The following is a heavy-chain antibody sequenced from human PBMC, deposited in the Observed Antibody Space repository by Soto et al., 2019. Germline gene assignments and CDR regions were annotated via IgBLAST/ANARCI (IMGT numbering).Heavy chain of an antibody. D-gene: IGHD3-10*01. J-gene: IGHJ5*02. CDR3: ASLRQDTMVRGVIQGVFFDP. CDR2: IYYSGST. V-gene: IGHV4-59*08. Sequence: SETLSLTCTVSGGSISSYYWSWIRQPPGKGLEWIGYIYYSGSTNYNPSLKSRVTISVDTSKNQFSLKLSSVTAADTAVYYCASLRQDTMVRGVIQGVFFDPRGPGTLVTLFS. CDR1: GGSISSYY.